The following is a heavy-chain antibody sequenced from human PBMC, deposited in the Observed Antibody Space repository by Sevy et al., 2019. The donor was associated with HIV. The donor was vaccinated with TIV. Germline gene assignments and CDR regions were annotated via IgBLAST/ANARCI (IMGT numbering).Heavy chain of an antibody. CDR3: AKGQGEWPDDYYYYGMDV. J-gene: IGHJ6*02. CDR2: LSGSGRST. Sequence: GGSLRLSCAASGFTFSSYAMSWVRQAPGKGLEWVSSLSGSGRSTYYADSVKGRFTISRDNSKNTLYLQMNSLRDEDTATYYYAKGQGEWPDDYYYYGMDVWGQGTTVTVSS. V-gene: IGHV3-23*01. CDR1: GFTFSSYA. D-gene: IGHD3-16*01.